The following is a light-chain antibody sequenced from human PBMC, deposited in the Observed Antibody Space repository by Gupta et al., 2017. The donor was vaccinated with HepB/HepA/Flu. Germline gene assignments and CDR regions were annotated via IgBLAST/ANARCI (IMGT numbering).Light chain of an antibody. J-gene: IGLJ2*01. CDR1: SSDVGGYNY. Sequence: QSAPTQPASVSGSPGQSITISCTGTSSDVGGYNYVSWYQQHPGKAPKLMIYDVSSRPSGVSNRFSGSKSGNTASLTISGLQAEDEADYYCSSYTSSSTLVFGGGTKLTVL. CDR2: DVS. V-gene: IGLV2-14*03. CDR3: SSYTSSSTLV.